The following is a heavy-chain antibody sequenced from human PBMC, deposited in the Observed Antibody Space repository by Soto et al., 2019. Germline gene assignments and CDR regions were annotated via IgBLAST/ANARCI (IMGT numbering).Heavy chain of an antibody. CDR3: ASDRAVPWAIVVVPAAIPYGLDV. J-gene: IGHJ6*02. CDR2: ISYDGSNK. CDR1: GFTFSSYA. V-gene: IGHV3-30-3*01. Sequence: QVQLVESGGGVVQPGRSLRLSCAASGFTFSSYAMHWVRQAPGKGLEWVAVISYDGSNKYYADSVKGRFTISRDNSKITLYLQMNSLRAEYTAVYYCASDRAVPWAIVVVPAAIPYGLDVWGQGTTVTVSS. D-gene: IGHD2-2*01.